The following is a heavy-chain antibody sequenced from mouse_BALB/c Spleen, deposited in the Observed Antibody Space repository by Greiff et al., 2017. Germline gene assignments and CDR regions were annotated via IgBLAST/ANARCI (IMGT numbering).Heavy chain of an antibody. CDR1: GFSLSTSGMG. J-gene: IGHJ4*01. V-gene: IGHV8-12*01. CDR3: ARSGFTTAFYAMDY. D-gene: IGHD1-2*01. CDR2: IYWDDDK. Sequence: QVTLKESGPGILQPSQTLSLTCSFSGFSLSTSGMGVSWIRQPSGKGLEWLAHIYWDDDKRYNPSLKSRLTISKDTSRNQVFLKITSVDTADTATYYCARSGFTTAFYAMDYWGQGTSVTVSS.